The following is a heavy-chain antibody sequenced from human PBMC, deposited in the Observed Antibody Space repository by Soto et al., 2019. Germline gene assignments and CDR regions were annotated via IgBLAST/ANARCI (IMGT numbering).Heavy chain of an antibody. CDR3: VRDWQLSP. J-gene: IGHJ5*02. Sequence: QVQLVQSGDEVKKTGASVKVSCRASGYPLTNYGISWVRQAPGQGLFWMGWISGHYGNTLYAQNVQRRLTLTIDTYTNTAYMELMRLTMAETAMYYCVRDWQLSPWGQGTLVTVAS. CDR1: GYPLTNYG. CDR2: ISGHYGNT. V-gene: IGHV1-18*01. D-gene: IGHD1-1*01.